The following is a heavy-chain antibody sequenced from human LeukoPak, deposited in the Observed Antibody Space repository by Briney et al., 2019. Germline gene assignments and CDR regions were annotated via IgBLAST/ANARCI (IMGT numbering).Heavy chain of an antibody. Sequence: SETLSLTCAVYGGSFSGYYWSWIRQPPGKGLEWIGEINHSGSTNYNPSLKSRVTISVDTSKNQFSLKLSSVTAADTAVYYCAREQVVPTPKLDYWGQGTLVTVSS. V-gene: IGHV4-34*01. CDR2: INHSGST. CDR3: AREQVVPTPKLDY. J-gene: IGHJ4*02. CDR1: GGSFSGYY. D-gene: IGHD2-2*01.